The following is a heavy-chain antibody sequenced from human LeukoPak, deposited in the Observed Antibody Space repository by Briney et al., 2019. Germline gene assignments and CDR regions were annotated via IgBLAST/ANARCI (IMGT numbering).Heavy chain of an antibody. CDR3: ARVSGGYSGYEG. D-gene: IGHD5-12*01. J-gene: IGHJ4*02. CDR1: GYTFTGYY. Sequence: APVKVSCKASGYTFTGYYMHWVRQAPGQGLGWMGWINPNSGGTNYAQKFQGRVTMTRDTSISTAYMELSRLRSDDTAVYYCARVSGGYSGYEGWGQGTLVTVSS. V-gene: IGHV1-2*02. CDR2: INPNSGGT.